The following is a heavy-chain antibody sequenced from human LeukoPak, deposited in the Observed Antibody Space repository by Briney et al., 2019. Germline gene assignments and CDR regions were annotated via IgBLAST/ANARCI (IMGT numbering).Heavy chain of an antibody. J-gene: IGHJ5*02. D-gene: IGHD6-13*01. CDR3: ARVLRGIAAAGTRWFDP. CDR2: INPNSGGT. V-gene: IGHV1-2*02. Sequence: ASVKVSCKASSYTFTSYGISWVRQAPGQGLEWMGWINPNSGGTNYAQKFQGRVTMTRDTSISTAYMELSRLRSDDTAVYYCARVLRGIAAAGTRWFDPWGQGTLVTVSS. CDR1: SYTFTSYG.